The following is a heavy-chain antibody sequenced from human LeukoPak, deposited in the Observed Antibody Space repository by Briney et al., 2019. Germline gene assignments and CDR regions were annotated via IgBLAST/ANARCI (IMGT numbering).Heavy chain of an antibody. D-gene: IGHD5-18*01. CDR2: ISYDGSNK. CDR3: ARGGTAMVTNFDY. J-gene: IGHJ4*02. CDR1: GFTFSSYG. V-gene: IGHV3-30*03. Sequence: PGGSLRLSCAASGFTFSSYGMHWVRQAPGKGLEWVAVISYDGSNKYYADSVKGRFTISRDNSKNTLYLEMNSLRAEDTAVYYCARGGTAMVTNFDYWGQGTLVTVSS.